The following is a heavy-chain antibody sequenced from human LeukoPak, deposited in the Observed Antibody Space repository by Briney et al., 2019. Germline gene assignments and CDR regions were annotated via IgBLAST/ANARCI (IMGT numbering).Heavy chain of an antibody. Sequence: ASVKVSCKASGYTFTSYGITWVRQTPGQGLEWMGWISGYSDDTNYAQKFQGRVTMTTGTSTAYMELRSLTSDDTAVYYCARGYYDTLTGYYSYYFDFWGQGTLVTVSS. J-gene: IGHJ4*02. CDR3: ARGYYDTLTGYYSYYFDF. CDR2: ISGYSDDT. CDR1: GYTFTSYG. V-gene: IGHV1-18*01. D-gene: IGHD3-9*01.